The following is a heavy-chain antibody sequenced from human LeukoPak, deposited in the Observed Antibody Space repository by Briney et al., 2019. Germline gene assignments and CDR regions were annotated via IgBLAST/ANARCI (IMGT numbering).Heavy chain of an antibody. CDR3: ARATDGSGSSSHYYYYYYGMDV. J-gene: IGHJ6*04. V-gene: IGHV4-38-2*01. CDR2: IYHSGST. CDR1: GYSISSGYY. Sequence: SETLSLTCAVSGYSISSGYYWGWIRQPPGKGREWIGRIYHSGSTYYNPSLKRRVTISVDTSKNQFSLKLSSVTAADTAVYYCARATDGSGSSSHYYYYYYGMDVWGKGTTVTVSS. D-gene: IGHD3-10*01.